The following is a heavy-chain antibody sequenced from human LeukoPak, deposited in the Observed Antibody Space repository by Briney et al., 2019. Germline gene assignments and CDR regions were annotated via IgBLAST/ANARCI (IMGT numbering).Heavy chain of an antibody. J-gene: IGHJ4*02. CDR2: ISSSSSTI. V-gene: IGHV3-48*04. CDR3: ARGPVGATSPTFDY. D-gene: IGHD1-26*01. Sequence: GGSLRLSCAASGFTFSSYSMNWVRQAPGKGLEWVSYISSSSSTIYYADSVKGRFTISRDNAKNSLYLQMNSLRAEDTAVYYCARGPVGATSPTFDYWGQGTLVTVSS. CDR1: GFTFSSYS.